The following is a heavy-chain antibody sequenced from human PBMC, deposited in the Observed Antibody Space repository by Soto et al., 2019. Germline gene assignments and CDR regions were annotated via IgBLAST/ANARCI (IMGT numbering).Heavy chain of an antibody. J-gene: IGHJ6*02. D-gene: IGHD6-19*01. CDR2: IYPADSDT. Sequence: GESLKISCKGSGYNFNNYWIGWVRQMPGKGLEWMGLIYPADSDTRYSPSFEGQVTMSADKSTSTAYLQWSSLKASDTAMYYCARSRRGAYSSGWYSPSGYYNYGIDVWGQGTKVTVSS. CDR1: GYNFNNYW. V-gene: IGHV5-51*01. CDR3: ARSRRGAYSSGWYSPSGYYNYGIDV.